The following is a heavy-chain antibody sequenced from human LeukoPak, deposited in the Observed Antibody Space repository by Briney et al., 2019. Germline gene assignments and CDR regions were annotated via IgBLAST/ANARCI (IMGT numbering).Heavy chain of an antibody. Sequence: PSETLSLTCTVSGGSISSYYWSWIRQPPGKGLEWIGYMYNSGSTNYNPSLQSRVIISVDTSKNQFSLQLSSVTAADTAVYYCARAANSGWSHFDYWGQGTLVTVSS. CDR3: ARAANSGWSHFDY. V-gene: IGHV4-59*01. J-gene: IGHJ4*02. CDR2: MYNSGST. D-gene: IGHD6-19*01. CDR1: GGSISSYY.